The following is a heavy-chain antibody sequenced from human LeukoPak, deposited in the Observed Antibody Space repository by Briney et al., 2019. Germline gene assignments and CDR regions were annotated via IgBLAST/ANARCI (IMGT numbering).Heavy chain of an antibody. CDR2: ISNSANT. CDR1: GDSISSSSYC. Sequence: SETLSLTCTVSGDSISSSSYCWDWIRQPPGKGLEWIGNISNSANTHYNPSLKTRITMSVDTSKNQFSLKLNSVTAADTGIYYCARHSRSDYIGYENAFDIWGQGTMVTVSS. J-gene: IGHJ3*02. V-gene: IGHV4-39*01. CDR3: ARHSRSDYIGYENAFDI. D-gene: IGHD5-12*01.